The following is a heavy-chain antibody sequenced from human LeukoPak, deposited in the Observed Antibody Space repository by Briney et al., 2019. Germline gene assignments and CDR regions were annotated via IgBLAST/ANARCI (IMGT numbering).Heavy chain of an antibody. CDR3: AKDQNMVATAPFDC. CDR1: GFTFISYA. D-gene: IGHD5-12*01. V-gene: IGHV3-23*01. CDR2: ISGNAGST. Sequence: GGSLILSCAASGFTFISYAMSWVRQAPGKGLEWVSAISGNAGSTYYADSVKGRFTISRDNSKNTLYLQMNSLRAEDTAIYYCAKDQNMVATAPFDCWGQGTLVTVSS. J-gene: IGHJ4*02.